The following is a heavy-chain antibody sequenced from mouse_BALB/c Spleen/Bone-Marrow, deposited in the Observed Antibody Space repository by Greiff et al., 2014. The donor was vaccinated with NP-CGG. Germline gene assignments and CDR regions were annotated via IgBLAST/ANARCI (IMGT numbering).Heavy chain of an antibody. V-gene: IGHV1-18*01. CDR1: GYTFTDYN. Sequence: EVQLQQSGPELVKPGASVKIPCKASGYTFTDYNMDWVKQSRGRSLEWIGDINPNNGGTIYNQKFKGKATLTVDKSSSTAYMELRSLTSEDTAVYYCATGTWFAYWGQGTLVTVSA. J-gene: IGHJ3*01. CDR3: ATGTWFAY. CDR2: INPNNGGT. D-gene: IGHD4-1*01.